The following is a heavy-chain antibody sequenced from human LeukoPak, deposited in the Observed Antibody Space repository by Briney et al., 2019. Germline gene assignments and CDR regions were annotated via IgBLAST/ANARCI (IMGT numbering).Heavy chain of an antibody. CDR1: GYTFTSYY. CDR2: INPIGGST. V-gene: IGHV1-46*01. D-gene: IGHD6-19*01. J-gene: IGHJ4*02. CDR3: ASAASGSGVDY. Sequence: ASVKVSCKASGYTFTSYYMHWVRQAPGQGLEWMGIINPIGGSTSYAQKFQGRVTITRDASTSTVYMELSSLRSEDTAVYYCASAASGSGVDYWGQGTLVTVSS.